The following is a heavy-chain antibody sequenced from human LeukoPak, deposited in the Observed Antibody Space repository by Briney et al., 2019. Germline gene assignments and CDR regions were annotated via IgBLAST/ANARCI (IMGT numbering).Heavy chain of an antibody. CDR3: ARDSGSYYFHY. V-gene: IGHV3-33*01. J-gene: IGHJ4*02. D-gene: IGHD1-26*01. CDR2: IWYDGSNK. Sequence: GRSLRLSCAASGFTFNNYGIPWVRQAPGKGLEWVAVIWYDGSNKYYADSVKGRFTISRDNSKNTLDLQMNSLRAEDTAVYYCARDSGSYYFHYWGQGTLVTVSS. CDR1: GFTFNNYG.